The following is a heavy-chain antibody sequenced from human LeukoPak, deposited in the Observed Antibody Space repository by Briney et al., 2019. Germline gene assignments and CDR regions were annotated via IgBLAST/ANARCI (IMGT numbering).Heavy chain of an antibody. J-gene: IGHJ6*03. D-gene: IGHD3-10*01. CDR2: ISSSSYI. Sequence: GGSLRLSCAASGFTFSSYSMNWVRQAPGKGLEWVSSISSSSYIYYADSVKGRFTISRDNAKNSLYPQMNSLRAEDTAVYYCARAGVGKGGIYYYYMDVWGKGTTVTVSS. CDR3: ARAGVGKGGIYYYYMDV. CDR1: GFTFSSYS. V-gene: IGHV3-21*01.